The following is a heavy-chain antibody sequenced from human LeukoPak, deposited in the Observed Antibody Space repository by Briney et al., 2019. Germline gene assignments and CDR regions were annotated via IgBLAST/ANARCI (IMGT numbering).Heavy chain of an antibody. CDR1: GFTFSSYA. CDR2: IKEDRSEK. Sequence: GRSLRLSCAASGFTFSSYAMHWVRQAPGKGLEWVANIKEDRSEKYYVDSVKGRFTISRDNAENSLFQQMNSLRTEDTAVYYCVRDAVTANWGQGTLVTVSS. CDR3: VRDAVTAN. D-gene: IGHD1-14*01. J-gene: IGHJ4*02. V-gene: IGHV3-7*01.